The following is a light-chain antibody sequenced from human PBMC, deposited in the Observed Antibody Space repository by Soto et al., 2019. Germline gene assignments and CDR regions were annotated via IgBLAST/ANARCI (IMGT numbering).Light chain of an antibody. CDR1: QTIGTNY. J-gene: IGKJ5*01. CDR3: QQYGSSPIT. CDR2: GAS. Sequence: EIVLTQSPGTLSLSPGERAILSCRSSQTIGTNYLAWYQQKPGQAPRLLIYGASTRATGVPDRFSGSGSGTDFTLTISRLEPEDFAVYYCQQYGSSPITFGQGTRLDIK. V-gene: IGKV3-20*01.